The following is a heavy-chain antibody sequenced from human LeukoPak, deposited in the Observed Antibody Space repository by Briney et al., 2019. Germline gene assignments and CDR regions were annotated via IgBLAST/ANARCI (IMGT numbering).Heavy chain of an antibody. V-gene: IGHV1-2*02. J-gene: IGHJ5*02. CDR3: ANHYSGYDLDWFDP. CDR1: GYTFTGYY. D-gene: IGHD5-12*01. Sequence: ASVKVSCKASGYTFTGYYMHWVRQAPGHGLEWMGWINPNSGGTNYAQKFQGRVTMTRDTSISTAYMELSRLRSDDTAVYYCANHYSGYDLDWFDPWGQGTLVTVSS. CDR2: INPNSGGT.